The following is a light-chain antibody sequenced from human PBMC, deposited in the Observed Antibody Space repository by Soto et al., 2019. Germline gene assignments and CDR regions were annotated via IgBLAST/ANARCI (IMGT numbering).Light chain of an antibody. CDR3: QQTYTDRKT. CDR2: AAS. J-gene: IGKJ2*01. V-gene: IGKV1-39*01. CDR1: QSVKNY. Sequence: DIQLTQSPSSLSASVGDTGTITCRAGQSVKNYLNWYQLKPGKVPKLLIYAASALQSGVPARFVGGTSGTDFTLTIITLQPEDFATYFCQQTYTDRKTFGQGTKLEI.